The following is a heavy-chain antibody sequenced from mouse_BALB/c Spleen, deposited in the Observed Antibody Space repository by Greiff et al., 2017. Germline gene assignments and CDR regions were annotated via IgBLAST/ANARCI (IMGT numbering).Heavy chain of an antibody. CDR1: GFTFSDYY. Sequence: DVMLVESGGGLVKPGGSLKLSCAASGFTFSDYYMSWVRQSPEKRLEWVAEISSGGSYTYYPDTVTGRFTISRDNAKNTLYLEMSSLRSEDTAMYYCARDTDYYAMDYWGQGTSVTVSS. CDR3: ARDTDYYAMDY. J-gene: IGHJ4*01. V-gene: IGHV5-9-4*01. CDR2: ISSGGSYT.